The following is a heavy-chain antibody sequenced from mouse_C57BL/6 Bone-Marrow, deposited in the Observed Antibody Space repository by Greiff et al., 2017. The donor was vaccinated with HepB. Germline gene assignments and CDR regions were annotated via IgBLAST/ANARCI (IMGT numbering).Heavy chain of an antibody. D-gene: IGHD1-1*01. CDR2: ISNLAYSI. V-gene: IGHV5-15*01. CDR1: GFTFSDYG. J-gene: IGHJ2*01. CDR3: ARHGGSSLDY. Sequence: EVKLVESGGGLVQPGGSLKLSCAASGFTFSDYGMAWVRQAPRKGPEWVAFISNLAYSIYYADTVTGRFTISRENAKNTLYLEMSSLRSEDTAMYYCARHGGSSLDYWGQGTTLTVSS.